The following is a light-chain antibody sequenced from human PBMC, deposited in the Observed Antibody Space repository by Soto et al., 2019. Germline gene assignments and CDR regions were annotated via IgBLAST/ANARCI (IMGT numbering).Light chain of an antibody. J-gene: IGKJ1*01. CDR3: QQYNTYRT. CDR1: QSISGW. CDR2: DAS. Sequence: RVTKSPSTLSASVGDRVTITCRASQSISGWLAWYQQKPGKAPKLMIYDASSLESGVPSRFSGSGSGTEFTLTISSLQPDDFATYYCQQYNTYRTFGQGTKVDIK. V-gene: IGKV1-5*01.